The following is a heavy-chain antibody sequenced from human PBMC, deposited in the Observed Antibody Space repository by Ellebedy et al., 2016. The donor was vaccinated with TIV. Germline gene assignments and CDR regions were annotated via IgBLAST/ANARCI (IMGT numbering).Heavy chain of an antibody. CDR2: IIPIFGTA. J-gene: IGHJ4*02. Sequence: SVKVSCXASGGTFSSYAISWVRQAPGQGLEWMGGIIPIFGTANYAQKFQGRVTITADESTSTAYMELSSLRSEDTAVYYCLLDYGGNSPGVEYWGQGTLVTVSS. CDR3: LLDYGGNSPGVEY. V-gene: IGHV1-69*13. D-gene: IGHD4-23*01. CDR1: GGTFSSYA.